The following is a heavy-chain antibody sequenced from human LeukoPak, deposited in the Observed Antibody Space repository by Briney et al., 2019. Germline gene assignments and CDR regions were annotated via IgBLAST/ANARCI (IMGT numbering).Heavy chain of an antibody. J-gene: IGHJ4*02. CDR3: ARDGQQWPIYY. D-gene: IGHD5-18*01. V-gene: IGHV3-48*04. CDR2: ISSNGSIM. CDR1: GFTFSSYS. Sequence: GGSLRLSCAASGFTFSSYSMNWVRQAPGKGLEWISYISSNGSIMYYADSVKGRFTISRDNAKNSLFLQMNSLRTEDTVVYYCARDGQQWPIYYWGQGTLVTVSS.